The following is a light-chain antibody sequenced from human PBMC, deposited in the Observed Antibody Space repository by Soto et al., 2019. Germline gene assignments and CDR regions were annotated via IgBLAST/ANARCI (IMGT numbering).Light chain of an antibody. CDR3: QQRFNWPRFT. J-gene: IGKJ2*01. V-gene: IGKV3-11*01. CDR2: DAS. Sequence: EIVLTQSPATLSLSPGERATLSCRASQSVSSYLAWYQQKPGQAPRLLIYDASNRATGIPARFSGGGSGTDFTLTISSREPEDFAVYSCQQRFNWPRFTFGQGTKLEIK. CDR1: QSVSSY.